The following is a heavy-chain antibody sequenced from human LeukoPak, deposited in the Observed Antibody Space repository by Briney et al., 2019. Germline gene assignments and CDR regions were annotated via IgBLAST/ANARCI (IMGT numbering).Heavy chain of an antibody. CDR3: AIEGWNDFWSFDY. CDR2: INHSGST. J-gene: IGHJ4*02. CDR1: GGSFSGYY. Sequence: PSETLSLTCAVYGGSFSGYYWSWIRQPPGKGLEWIGEINHSGSTNYNPSLKSQVTISVDTSKNQFSLKLSSVTAADTAVYYCAIEGWNDFWSFDYWGQGTVVTVSS. D-gene: IGHD3-3*01. V-gene: IGHV4-34*01.